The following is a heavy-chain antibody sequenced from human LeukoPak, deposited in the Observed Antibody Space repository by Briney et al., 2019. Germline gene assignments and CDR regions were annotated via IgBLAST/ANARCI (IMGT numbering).Heavy chain of an antibody. D-gene: IGHD2-21*02. Sequence: SETLSLTCTVSGGSISSYYWSWIRQPPGKGLEWIGDIYYSGSTNYNPSLKSRVTISVDTSKNQFSLKLTSVTAADTAAYYCARAGYYCGGDCYPVFDYWGQGTLVTVSS. V-gene: IGHV4-59*12. CDR1: GGSISSYY. J-gene: IGHJ4*02. CDR2: IYYSGST. CDR3: ARAGYYCGGDCYPVFDY.